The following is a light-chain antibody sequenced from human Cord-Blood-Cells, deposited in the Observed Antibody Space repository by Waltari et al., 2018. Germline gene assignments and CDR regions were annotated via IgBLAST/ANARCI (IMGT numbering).Light chain of an antibody. J-gene: IGLJ1*01. CDR3: CSYAGSLYV. CDR1: SSDVGGYTY. Sequence: QSALTQPRSVSGSPGQSVTIPCTGTSSDVGGYTYVSWYQQHPGKAPKLMIYDVSKRPSGVPDRFSGSKSGNTASLTISGLQAEDEADYYCCSYAGSLYVFGTGTKVTVL. V-gene: IGLV2-11*01. CDR2: DVS.